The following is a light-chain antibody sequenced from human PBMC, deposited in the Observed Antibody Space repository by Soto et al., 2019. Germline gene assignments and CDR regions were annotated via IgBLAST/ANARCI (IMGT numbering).Light chain of an antibody. J-gene: IGLJ3*02. V-gene: IGLV6-57*04. CDR3: QSYGDNNQV. CDR2: EDN. CDR1: SGSIASNY. Sequence: FMLTQPHSVSESPGKTMSISFTRSSGSIASNYVQWFQQRPGGAPKTAIYEDNQRPSGVPDRFSGSVDSSSNSASLPLSGLKTEDEADYYCQSYGDNNQVFGGGTKVTVL.